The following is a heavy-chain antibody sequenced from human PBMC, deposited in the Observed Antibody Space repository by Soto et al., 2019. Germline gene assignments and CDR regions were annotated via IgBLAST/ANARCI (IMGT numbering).Heavy chain of an antibody. D-gene: IGHD4-4*01. J-gene: IGHJ6*02. Sequence: GGSLRLSCAASGFTFSSYGMHWVRQAPGKGLEWVAVISYDGSNKYYADSVKGRFTISRDNSKNTLYLQMNSLRAEDTAVYYCAKTVTQYYYYGMDVWGQGTTVTVSS. V-gene: IGHV3-30*18. CDR1: GFTFSSYG. CDR3: AKTVTQYYYYGMDV. CDR2: ISYDGSNK.